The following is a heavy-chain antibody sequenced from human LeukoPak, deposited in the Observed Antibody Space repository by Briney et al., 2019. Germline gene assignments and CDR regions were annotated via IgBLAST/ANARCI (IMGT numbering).Heavy chain of an antibody. Sequence: PGGSLRLSCAASGFTFSNYWMNWVRQAPGKGLEWVANIKQDGSEKYYVDSVKGRFTISRDNAKNSLYLQMNSLSAEDTAVYYCARDRNYYDSGIKGYLDYWGQGTLVTVSS. CDR2: IKQDGSEK. V-gene: IGHV3-7*01. CDR1: GFTFSNYW. D-gene: IGHD3-22*01. J-gene: IGHJ4*02. CDR3: ARDRNYYDSGIKGYLDY.